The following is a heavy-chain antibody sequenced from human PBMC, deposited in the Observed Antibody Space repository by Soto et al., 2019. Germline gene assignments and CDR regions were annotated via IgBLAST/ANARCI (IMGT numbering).Heavy chain of an antibody. D-gene: IGHD5-12*01. CDR2: IYHSGST. CDR3: ATLFDGYTGHDAFDI. CDR1: RYSISRGDY. Sequence: ATMSLACAVSRYSISRGDYWCWIRPHPGKGLEWIGSIYHSGSTYYNPSLKSRVTISVDTSKNQFSLKLSSVTAADTAVYYCATLFDGYTGHDAFDIWGQGTMVTVSS. V-gene: IGHV4-38-2*01. J-gene: IGHJ3*02.